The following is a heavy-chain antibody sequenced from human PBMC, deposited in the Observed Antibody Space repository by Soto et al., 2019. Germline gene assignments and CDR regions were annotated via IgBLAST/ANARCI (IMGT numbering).Heavy chain of an antibody. CDR3: AHRQPVATSINWLDP. V-gene: IGHV2-5*02. D-gene: IGHD5-12*01. J-gene: IGHJ5*02. CDR2: IYWDDDR. Sequence: QITLKESGPAQVKSTQTLTLTCTFSGFSLTTSGVGVGWIRQPPGKALEWLALIYWDDDRYYNPSLKSRLTINKDTSKNQVVLTLTNVDPVDTATYYCAHRQPVATSINWLDPWGQGTLVTVSS. CDR1: GFSLTTSGVG.